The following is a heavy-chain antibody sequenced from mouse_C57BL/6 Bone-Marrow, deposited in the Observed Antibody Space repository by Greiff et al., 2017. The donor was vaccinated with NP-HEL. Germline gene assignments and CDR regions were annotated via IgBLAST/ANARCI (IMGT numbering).Heavy chain of an antibody. Sequence: EVQGVESGGGLVQPGESLKLSCESNEYEFPSHDMSWVRKTPEKRLELVAAINSDGGSTYYPDTMERRFIISRDNTKKTLYLQMSSLRSEDTALYYCARGGGKGGNWYFDVWGTGTTVTVSS. J-gene: IGHJ1*03. CDR1: EYEFPSHD. D-gene: IGHD1-1*02. V-gene: IGHV5-2*01. CDR2: INSDGGST. CDR3: ARGGGKGGNWYFDV.